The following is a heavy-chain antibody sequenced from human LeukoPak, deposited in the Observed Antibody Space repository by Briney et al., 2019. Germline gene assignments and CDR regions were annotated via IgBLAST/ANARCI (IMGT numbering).Heavy chain of an antibody. J-gene: IGHJ3*02. Sequence: NPSETLSLTCTVSGGSISSYYWSWIRLPPGKGREWIGYIYYSGSTNYNPSLKSRVTVSVDTSKNQFSLKLKLNSVTAADTAVYYCARSVPQPIAARPSYAFGIWGQGTMVTVSS. CDR3: ARSVPQPIAARPSYAFGI. D-gene: IGHD6-6*01. V-gene: IGHV4-59*01. CDR2: IYYSGST. CDR1: GGSISSYY.